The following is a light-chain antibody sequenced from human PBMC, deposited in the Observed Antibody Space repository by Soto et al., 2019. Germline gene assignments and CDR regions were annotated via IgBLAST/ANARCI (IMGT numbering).Light chain of an antibody. CDR1: QDISSY. CDR2: AAA. V-gene: IGKV1-8*01. CDR3: QQYFSYPYT. Sequence: AIRMTQSPSSFSASTGDRVTLTCRASQDISSYLAWYQQKVGKAPKLLIYAAATLRRGAPSRFSGSGSGTDFTLTISRLQSEDFATYCCQQYFSYPYTFGQGTKLEI. J-gene: IGKJ2*01.